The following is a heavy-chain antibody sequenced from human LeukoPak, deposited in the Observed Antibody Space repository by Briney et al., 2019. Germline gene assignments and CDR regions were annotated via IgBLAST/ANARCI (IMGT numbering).Heavy chain of an antibody. J-gene: IGHJ3*02. D-gene: IGHD5-18*01. Sequence: GGSLRLSCAASGFTFSSYSMNWVRQAPGKGLEWVSYISSSSSTICYADSVKGRFTISRDNAKNSLYLQMNSLRAEDTAVYYCATEGYHRHDAFDIWGQGTMVTVSS. CDR2: ISSSSSTI. V-gene: IGHV3-48*01. CDR1: GFTFSSYS. CDR3: ATEGYHRHDAFDI.